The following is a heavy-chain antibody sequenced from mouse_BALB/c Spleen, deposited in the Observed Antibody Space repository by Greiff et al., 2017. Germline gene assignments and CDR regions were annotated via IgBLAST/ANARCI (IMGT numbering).Heavy chain of an antibody. J-gene: IGHJ2*01. CDR1: GYTFTDYY. V-gene: IGHV1-77*01. CDR3: AREGVQLLRLREDY. CDR2: IYPGSGNT. D-gene: IGHD1-2*01. Sequence: QVQLQQSGAELARPGASVKLSCKASGYTFTDYYINWVKQRTGQGLEWIGEIYPGSGNTYYNEKFKGKATLTADKSSSTAYMQLSSLTSEDSAVYFCAREGVQLLRLREDYWGQGTTLTVSS.